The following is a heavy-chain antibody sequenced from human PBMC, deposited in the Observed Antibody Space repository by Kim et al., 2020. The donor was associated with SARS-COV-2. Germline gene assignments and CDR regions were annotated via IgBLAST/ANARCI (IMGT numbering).Heavy chain of an antibody. CDR3: AKRAAAAGYNWFDP. V-gene: IGHV7-4-1*02. J-gene: IGHJ5*02. D-gene: IGHD6-13*01. CDR1: GYTFTSYA. Sequence: ASVKVSCKASGYTFTSYAMNWVRQAPGQGLEWMGWINTNTGNPTYAQGFTGRFVFSLDTSVSTAYLQISSLNTGDSAVYYCAKRAAAAGYNWFDPWGQGTLVTVSS. CDR2: INTNTGNP.